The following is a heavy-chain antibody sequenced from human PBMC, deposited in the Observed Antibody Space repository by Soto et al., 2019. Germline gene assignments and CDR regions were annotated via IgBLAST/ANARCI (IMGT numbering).Heavy chain of an antibody. Sequence: SETLSLTCTVSGGSVSSGSYYWSWIRQPPGKGLEWIGYIYYSGSTNYNPSLKSRVTISVDTSKSQFSLKLSSVTAADTAVYYCARDRAPGYYYGMDVWGQGTTVTVSS. J-gene: IGHJ6*02. CDR3: ARDRAPGYYYGMDV. CDR2: IYYSGST. V-gene: IGHV4-61*01. CDR1: GGSVSSGSYY.